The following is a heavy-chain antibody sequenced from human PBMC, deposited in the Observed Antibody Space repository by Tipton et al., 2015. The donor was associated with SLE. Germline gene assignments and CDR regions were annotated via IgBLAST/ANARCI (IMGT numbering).Heavy chain of an antibody. Sequence: TLSLTCTVSGGSISLYYWTWIRQPPGKGLEWIGEINHSGSTNYNPSLKSRVTISVDTSKNQFSLKLSSVTAADTAVYYCARGVLRPFDYWGQGTLVTVSS. CDR3: ARGVLRPFDY. CDR1: GGSISLYY. CDR2: INHSGST. D-gene: IGHD1-1*01. J-gene: IGHJ4*02. V-gene: IGHV4-34*01.